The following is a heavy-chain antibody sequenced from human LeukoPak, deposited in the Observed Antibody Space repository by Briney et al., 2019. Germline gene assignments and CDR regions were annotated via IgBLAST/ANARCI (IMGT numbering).Heavy chain of an antibody. CDR1: GFTFSSYG. V-gene: IGHV3-23*01. Sequence: GGSLRLSCAASGFTFSSYGMSWVRQAPGKGLEWVSAISGGGGNIYYADSVKGRFTISRDNSKNTLYLQMNSLRDEDTAMYYCAKHLYGSGTYMDYWGQGTLVTVSS. CDR3: AKHLYGSGTYMDY. D-gene: IGHD3-10*01. CDR2: ISGGGGNI. J-gene: IGHJ4*02.